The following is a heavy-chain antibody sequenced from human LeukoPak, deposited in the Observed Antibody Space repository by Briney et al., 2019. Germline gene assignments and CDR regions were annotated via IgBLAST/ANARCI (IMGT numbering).Heavy chain of an antibody. CDR1: GFTFDDYG. Sequence: PGGSLRLSCAASGFTFDDYGMSWVRQAPGKWLEWVSGINWNGGSTGYADSVKGRFTISRDNAKNSLYLQMNSLRAEDTALYYCARDLKRSIEGEQQLVHVKNWFDPWGQGTLVTVSS. CDR3: ARDLKRSIEGEQQLVHVKNWFDP. J-gene: IGHJ5*02. D-gene: IGHD6-13*01. V-gene: IGHV3-20*04. CDR2: INWNGGST.